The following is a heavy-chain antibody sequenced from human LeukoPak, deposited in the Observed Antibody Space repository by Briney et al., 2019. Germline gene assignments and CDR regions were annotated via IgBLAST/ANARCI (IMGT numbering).Heavy chain of an antibody. J-gene: IGHJ4*02. CDR2: ISSSGSTI. D-gene: IGHD2-15*01. Sequence: PGGSLRLSCAASGFTFSSYEMNWVRQDPGKGLEWVSYISSSGSTIYYADSVKGRFTISRDNAKNSLYLQMNSLRAEYTAVYYCARLDEWRIYDYWGQGTLVTVSS. CDR1: GFTFSSYE. V-gene: IGHV3-48*03. CDR3: ARLDEWRIYDY.